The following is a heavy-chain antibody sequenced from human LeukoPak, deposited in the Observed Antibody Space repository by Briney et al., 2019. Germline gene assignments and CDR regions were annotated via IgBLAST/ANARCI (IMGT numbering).Heavy chain of an antibody. D-gene: IGHD1-26*01. V-gene: IGHV3-23*01. CDR1: GFTFSSYA. CDR3: ANPPWELLRNY. CDR2: ISGSGGST. Sequence: GGSLRLSCAASGFTFSSYAMSWVRQAPGKGLEWVSAISGSGGSTYYADSVKGRFTISRDNSKNTLHLQMNSLRAEDTAVYYCANPPWELLRNYWGQGTLVTVSS. J-gene: IGHJ4*02.